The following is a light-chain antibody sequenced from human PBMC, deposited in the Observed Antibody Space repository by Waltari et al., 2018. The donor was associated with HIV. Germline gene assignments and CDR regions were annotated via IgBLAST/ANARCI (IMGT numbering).Light chain of an antibody. V-gene: IGLV1-44*01. CDR1: TSNIGGNP. J-gene: IGLJ1*01. CDR3: AAWDDSLKGGA. CDR2: SNK. Sequence: QSVLAQPPSASGTPGQRVTISCSGSTSNIGGNPVSWYQQLPGTAPKLLIYSNKQRHSGVPGRFSGSTSGTSASLVISGLQSEDEADYYCAAWDDSLKGGAFGPGTKVTVL.